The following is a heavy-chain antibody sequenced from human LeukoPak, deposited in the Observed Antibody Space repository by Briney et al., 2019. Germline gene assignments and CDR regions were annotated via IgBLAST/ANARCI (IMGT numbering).Heavy chain of an antibody. CDR2: INSDGSST. CDR3: AREGPGYSYGSSGY. Sequence: GGSLRLSCAASGFTFSTFWMHWVRQAPGKGLVWVSGINSDGSSTTYADSVKGRFTISRDNAKNSLYLQMNSLRDEDTAVYYCAREGPGYSYGSSGYWGQGTLVTVSS. J-gene: IGHJ4*02. D-gene: IGHD5-18*01. CDR1: GFTFSTFW. V-gene: IGHV3-74*03.